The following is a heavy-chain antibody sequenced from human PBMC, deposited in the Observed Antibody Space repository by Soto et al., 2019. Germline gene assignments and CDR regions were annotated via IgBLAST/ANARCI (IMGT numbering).Heavy chain of an antibody. V-gene: IGHV3-23*01. CDR3: AKPPGPRPDY. Sequence: EVPLLESGGGLVQPGGSLRLSCAASGFTFSSYAMSWVRQAPGKGLEWVAAVSGSGGSTYYADSVKGRFTISRDNSKNTLYLQMNSLRAEDTAVYYCAKPPGPRPDYWGQGTLVTVSS. J-gene: IGHJ4*02. CDR1: GFTFSSYA. CDR2: VSGSGGST.